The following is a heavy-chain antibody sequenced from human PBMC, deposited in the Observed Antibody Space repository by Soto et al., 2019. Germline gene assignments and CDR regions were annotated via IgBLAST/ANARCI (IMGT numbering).Heavy chain of an antibody. CDR3: NRGSEYDFWSGYL. D-gene: IGHD3-3*01. V-gene: IGHV1-69*06. CDR2: IVPMFGTS. Sequence: QERLVQSGAEVRKPGSSVKVSCKVTGGSSTRYAINWLRQAPGQGLEWMGGIVPMFGTSKYAQKFQGRVTITAYTSTNIAYMELRSLRSEDTAVYYCNRGSEYDFWSGYLWGQGTLVSVSS. J-gene: IGHJ4*02. CDR1: GGSSTRYA.